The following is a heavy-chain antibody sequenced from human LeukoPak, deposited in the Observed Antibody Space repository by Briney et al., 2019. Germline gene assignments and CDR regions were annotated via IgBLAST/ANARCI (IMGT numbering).Heavy chain of an antibody. CDR2: IKQDGSEK. V-gene: IGHV3-7*01. D-gene: IGHD4-17*01. Sequence: GRSLSLSCAASGFTFSSYWMSWVRQAPGKGLEWVANIKQDGSEKYYVDSVKGRVTISRDNAKNSLYLQMNSLRAEDTAVYYCARDDTVTTRIGFIDWGQGTLVTVSS. J-gene: IGHJ1*01. CDR1: GFTFSSYW. CDR3: ARDDTVTTRIGFID.